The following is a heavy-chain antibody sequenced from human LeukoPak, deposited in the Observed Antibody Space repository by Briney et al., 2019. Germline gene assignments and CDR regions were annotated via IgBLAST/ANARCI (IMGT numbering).Heavy chain of an antibody. CDR2: ISGSGGST. CDR3: AKGYYYGSGSYSTFDY. D-gene: IGHD3-10*01. V-gene: IGHV3-23*01. Sequence: LSLTCAVYGGSFSGYYWSWIRQPPGKGLEWVSTISGSGGSTYYADSVKGRFTISRDNSKNTLYVQMSSLRADDTAVYYCAKGYYYGSGSYSTFDYWGRGTLVTVSS. CDR1: GGSFSGYY. J-gene: IGHJ4*02.